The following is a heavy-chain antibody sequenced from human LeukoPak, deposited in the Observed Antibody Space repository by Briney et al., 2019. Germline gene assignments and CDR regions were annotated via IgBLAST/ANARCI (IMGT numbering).Heavy chain of an antibody. J-gene: IGHJ4*02. CDR1: GFAFSSYW. CDR2: INSDGSVT. D-gene: IGHD1-26*01. Sequence: GGSLRLSCAASGFAFSSYWMHWVRQAPGKGLLWASRINSDGSVTTYADSVKGRFTISRDNAKNTLYLQMNSLRAEDTAVYYCTRATGSFYGLGYWGQGTLVTVSS. V-gene: IGHV3-74*01. CDR3: TRATGSFYGLGY.